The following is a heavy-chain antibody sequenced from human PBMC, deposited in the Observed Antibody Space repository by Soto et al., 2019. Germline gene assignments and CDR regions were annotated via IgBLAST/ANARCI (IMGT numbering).Heavy chain of an antibody. V-gene: IGHV3-30*18. Sequence: PGGSLRLSCAASGFTFSSYGMHWVRQAPGKGLEWVAVISYDGSNKYYADSVKGRFTISRDNSKNTLYLQMNSLRAEDTAVYYCAKDIGCSSTSCLGAYYYYYYGMDVWGQGTTVTVPS. J-gene: IGHJ6*02. D-gene: IGHD2-2*01. CDR2: ISYDGSNK. CDR3: AKDIGCSSTSCLGAYYYYYYGMDV. CDR1: GFTFSSYG.